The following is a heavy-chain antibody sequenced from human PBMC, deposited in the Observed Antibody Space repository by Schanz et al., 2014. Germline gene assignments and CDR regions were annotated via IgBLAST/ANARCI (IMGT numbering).Heavy chain of an antibody. D-gene: IGHD5-12*01. V-gene: IGHV3-53*01. J-gene: IGHJ3*01. Sequence: EVQLVESGGGLIQPGGSLRLSCAVSGFTVNTNYMSWVRQAPGKGLEWISSMYINSGSTQYADSVKGRFIISRDSSKSTLFLQMNSLRAEDTAVYFCARDGGRDGYNLAFDVWGQGTLVTVSS. CDR2: MYINSGST. CDR1: GFTVNTNY. CDR3: ARDGGRDGYNLAFDV.